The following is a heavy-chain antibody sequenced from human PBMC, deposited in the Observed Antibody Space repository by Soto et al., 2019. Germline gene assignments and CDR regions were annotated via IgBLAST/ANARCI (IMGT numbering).Heavy chain of an antibody. Sequence: QLQESGPGLVKPSETLSLTCTVSGGSIRSSSSYWDWIRQPPGKGLEWIGSIYYSGSTYYNPSLRSRVIRSMDKSKTQFSLNVSSVTAADTAVYYCARRRGVVQDGMDVWGQGTTVVFSS. CDR1: GGSIRSSSSY. J-gene: IGHJ6*02. V-gene: IGHV4-39*01. CDR3: ARRRGVVQDGMDV. CDR2: IYYSGST. D-gene: IGHD3-3*01.